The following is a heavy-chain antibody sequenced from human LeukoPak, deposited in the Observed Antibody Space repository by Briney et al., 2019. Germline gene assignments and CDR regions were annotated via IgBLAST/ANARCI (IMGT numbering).Heavy chain of an antibody. V-gene: IGHV3-30*03. CDR3: ARDKFPATNIPLIDF. Sequence: GRSLRLSCAASGFTFSSYGMHWVRQAPGKGLEWVAVISYDGSNKYYADSVKGRFTISRDNSKNTLYLQMNSLRAEDTAVYYCARDKFPATNIPLIDFWGPGTLVTVSS. J-gene: IGHJ4*02. D-gene: IGHD2-2*02. CDR2: ISYDGSNK. CDR1: GFTFSSYG.